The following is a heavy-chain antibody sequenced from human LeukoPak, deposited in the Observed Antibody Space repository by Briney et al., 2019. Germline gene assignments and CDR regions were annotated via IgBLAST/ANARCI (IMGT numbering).Heavy chain of an antibody. CDR2: ITSNGANM. V-gene: IGHV3-21*01. CDR3: AREAYGSGNYPFDY. Sequence: TPGGSLRLSCSASGLTFTKYYMNWVRQAPGKGLEWVSSITSNGANMYYADSVKGRFTISRDNAKNSLYLQMNSLRAEDTAVYYCAREAYGSGNYPFDYWGQGTLVTVSS. J-gene: IGHJ4*02. CDR1: GLTFTKYY. D-gene: IGHD3-10*01.